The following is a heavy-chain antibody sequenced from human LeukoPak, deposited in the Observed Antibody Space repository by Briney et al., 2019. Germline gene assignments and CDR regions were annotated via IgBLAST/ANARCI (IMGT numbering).Heavy chain of an antibody. V-gene: IGHV3-48*01. Sequence: GGSLRLSCAVSGIIFSSYSMNWVRQAPGKGLEWVSYISSSGSTIYYADSVKGRFTISRDNAKNSLYLQMNSLRSDDTAVYYCARYDSGSSTFDPWGQGTLVTVSS. CDR2: ISSSGSTI. J-gene: IGHJ5*02. CDR1: GIIFSSYS. D-gene: IGHD3-10*01. CDR3: ARYDSGSSTFDP.